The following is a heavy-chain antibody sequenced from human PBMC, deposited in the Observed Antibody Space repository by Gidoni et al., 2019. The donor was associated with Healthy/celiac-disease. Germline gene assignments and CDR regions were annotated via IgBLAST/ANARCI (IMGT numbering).Heavy chain of an antibody. CDR2: IYYSGST. D-gene: IGHD1-26*01. Sequence: QLQLQESCPGLVKPSATLSLTCTVSGGSISSSSYYWGWIRQPPGKGLEWIGSIYYSGSTYYNPSLKSRVTISVDTSKNQFSLKLSSVTAADTAVYYCARREWELSGGFDYWGQGTLVTVSS. J-gene: IGHJ4*02. V-gene: IGHV4-39*01. CDR1: GGSISSSSYY. CDR3: ARREWELSGGFDY.